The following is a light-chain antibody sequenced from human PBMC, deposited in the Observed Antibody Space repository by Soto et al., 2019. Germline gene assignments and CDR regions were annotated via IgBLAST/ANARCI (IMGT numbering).Light chain of an antibody. V-gene: IGLV2-23*02. CDR3: CSYAGSSTYV. J-gene: IGLJ1*01. CDR2: EVS. CDR1: SRDVGSYNL. Sequence: XSVLTQPASVSGSPGQSITISCTGTSRDVGSYNLVSWYQQHPGKAPKLMIYEVSKRPSGVSNRFSGSKSGNTASLTISGLQAEDEADYYCCSYAGSSTYVFGTGTKVTVL.